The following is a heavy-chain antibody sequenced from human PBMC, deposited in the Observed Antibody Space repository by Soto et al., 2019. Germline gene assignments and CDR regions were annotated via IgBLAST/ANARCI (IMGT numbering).Heavy chain of an antibody. J-gene: IGHJ6*03. CDR1: GFTFSSYG. CDR3: AKEAESSCLYYYNYMDV. D-gene: IGHD6-19*01. Sequence: QVQLVESGGGVVQPGRSLRLSCAASGFTFSSYGMHWVRQAPGKGLEWVAVISYDGSNKYSADSVKGRFTISRDNSKNTLYLQVNSLRAEDTAVYYCAKEAESSCLYYYNYMDVCGKGTTVTVSS. V-gene: IGHV3-30*18. CDR2: ISYDGSNK.